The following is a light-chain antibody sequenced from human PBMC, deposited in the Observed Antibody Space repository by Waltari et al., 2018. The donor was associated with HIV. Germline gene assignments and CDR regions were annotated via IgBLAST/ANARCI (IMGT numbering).Light chain of an antibody. CDR1: SSDVGSFKY. Sequence: QSALTPPRSLSRSPGQSVTISCPGTSSDVGSFKYVSWYQHHPGKAPNLILYDVSERPSGVPDRFSGSKSGNTASLTISGLQAEDEADYYCCSYAGTYTFVVFGGGTKLTVL. V-gene: IGLV2-11*01. CDR2: DVS. CDR3: CSYAGTYTFVV. J-gene: IGLJ2*01.